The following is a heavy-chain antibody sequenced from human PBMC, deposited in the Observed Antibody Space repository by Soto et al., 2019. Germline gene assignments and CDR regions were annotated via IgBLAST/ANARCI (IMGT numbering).Heavy chain of an antibody. J-gene: IGHJ5*02. CDR2: MNPHSGNT. D-gene: IGHD2-15*01. CDR3: AREREMVGFDP. CDR1: VYTFTSYD. Sequence: QVQLGQSGAEVKKPGASVKVSCKASVYTFTSYDSHWVRPATGQGREWRGWMNPHSGNTGYDQKFQGRFTMTRNTSMSTAYMEMSSLRSEDTAVYYCAREREMVGFDPWGQGTLVTVSS. V-gene: IGHV1-8*01.